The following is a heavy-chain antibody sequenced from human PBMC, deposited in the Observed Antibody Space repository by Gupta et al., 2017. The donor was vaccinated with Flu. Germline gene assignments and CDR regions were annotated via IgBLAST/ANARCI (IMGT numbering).Heavy chain of an antibody. CDR1: GFTFSSYS. J-gene: IGHJ4*02. Sequence: EVQLVESGGGLVKPGGSLRLSCAASGFTFSSYSMNWVRQAPGKGLEWVSSISSSSSYIYYADSVKGRFTISRDNAKNSLYLQMNSLRAEDTAVYYCARDLRIDCGGDCLPDYWGQGTLVTVSS. D-gene: IGHD2-21*02. CDR3: ARDLRIDCGGDCLPDY. V-gene: IGHV3-21*01. CDR2: ISSSSSYI.